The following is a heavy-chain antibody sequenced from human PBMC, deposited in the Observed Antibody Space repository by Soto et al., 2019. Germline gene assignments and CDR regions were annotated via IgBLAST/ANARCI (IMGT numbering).Heavy chain of an antibody. CDR3: AKDLGYCSGGSCCPQYFQH. Sequence: EVQLLESGGGLVQPGGSLRLSCAASGFTFSSYAMSWVRQAPGKGLEWVSAISGSGGSTYYADSVKGRFTISRDKSKNTLYRQMNSLRAEDKAVYYCAKDLGYCSGGSCCPQYFQHWGQGTRVTVSS. V-gene: IGHV3-23*01. J-gene: IGHJ1*01. CDR2: ISGSGGST. CDR1: GFTFSSYA. D-gene: IGHD2-15*01.